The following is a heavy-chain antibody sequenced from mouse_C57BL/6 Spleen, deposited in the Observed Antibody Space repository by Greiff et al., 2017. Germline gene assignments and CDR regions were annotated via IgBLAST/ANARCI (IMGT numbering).Heavy chain of an antibody. D-gene: IGHD2-4*01. CDR2: IYPGSGST. J-gene: IGHJ2*01. Sequence: QVQLKQPGAELVKPGASVKMSCKASGYTFTSYWITWVKQRPGQGLEWIGDIYPGSGSTNYNEKFKSKATLTVDTSSSTAYMQLSSLTSEDSAVYYCARGIYYDYDGGFDYWGQGTTLTVSS. V-gene: IGHV1-55*01. CDR3: ARGIYYDYDGGFDY. CDR1: GYTFTSYW.